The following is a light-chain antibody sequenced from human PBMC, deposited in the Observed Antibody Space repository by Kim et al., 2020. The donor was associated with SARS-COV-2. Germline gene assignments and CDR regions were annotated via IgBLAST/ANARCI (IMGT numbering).Light chain of an antibody. CDR3: QSYDSSKQGV. Sequence: TVTISCTRSSGSMGGNYVQWYERRPGSLPTTVIYEDDQRPAGVRERFSGSIDSSSESASLTISGLEAEDEADYSGQSYDSSKQGVFGGGTQLTVL. CDR1: SGSMGGNY. V-gene: IGLV6-57*01. CDR2: EDD. J-gene: IGLJ3*02.